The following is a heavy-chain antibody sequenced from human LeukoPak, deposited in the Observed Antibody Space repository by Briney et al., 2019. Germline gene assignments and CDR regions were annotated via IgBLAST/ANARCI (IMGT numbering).Heavy chain of an antibody. V-gene: IGHV1-46*01. CDR3: ASTLSLGELSLLDY. CDR1: GYTFTGYY. J-gene: IGHJ4*02. CDR2: INPSGGST. D-gene: IGHD3-16*02. Sequence: ASVKVSCKASGYTFTGYYMHWVRQAPGQGLEWMGIINPSGGSTSYAQKFQGRVTMTRDMSTSTVYMELSSLRSEDTAVYYCASTLSLGELSLLDYWGQGTLVTVSS.